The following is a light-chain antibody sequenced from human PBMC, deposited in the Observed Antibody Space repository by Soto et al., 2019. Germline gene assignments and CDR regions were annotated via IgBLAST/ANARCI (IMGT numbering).Light chain of an antibody. CDR2: DIS. V-gene: IGLV2-14*03. CDR1: RSDIGEYDF. J-gene: IGLJ2*01. Sequence: QAVVTQPASVSGSPGQSITISCTGTRSDIGEYDFVSWYQQHPGKVPKLFIYDISSRPSGVSNRFSGSKSGNTASLTISGLQAEDEAEYYCTSYTTSSTVLFGGGTKLTVL. CDR3: TSYTTSSTVL.